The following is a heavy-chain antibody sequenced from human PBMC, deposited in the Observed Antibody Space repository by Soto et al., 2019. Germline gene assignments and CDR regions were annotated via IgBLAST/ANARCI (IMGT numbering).Heavy chain of an antibody. D-gene: IGHD3-3*01. J-gene: IGHJ4*02. Sequence: HPGGSLRLSCAASGFTFSSYGMHWVRQAPGKGLEWVAVISYDGSNKYYADSVKGRFTISRDNSKNTLYLQMNSLRAEDTAVYYCAKEHYDFWSGYSGSFDYWGQGTLVTVSS. CDR3: AKEHYDFWSGYSGSFDY. V-gene: IGHV3-30*18. CDR2: ISYDGSNK. CDR1: GFTFSSYG.